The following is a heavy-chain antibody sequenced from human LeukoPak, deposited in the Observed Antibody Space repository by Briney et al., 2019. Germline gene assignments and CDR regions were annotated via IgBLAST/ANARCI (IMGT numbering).Heavy chain of an antibody. CDR3: ARCYDTRGYYGLDY. V-gene: IGHV3-48*04. CDR1: GFTFSSYS. D-gene: IGHD3-22*01. J-gene: IGHJ4*02. Sequence: GGSLRLSCAASGFTFSSYSMNWVRQAPGKGLEWVSYIGGSGSSISYADSVKGRFIISRDNAKNSLYLQMNSLRAEDTAVYYCARCYDTRGYYGLDYWGQGTRVTVSS. CDR2: IGGSGSSI.